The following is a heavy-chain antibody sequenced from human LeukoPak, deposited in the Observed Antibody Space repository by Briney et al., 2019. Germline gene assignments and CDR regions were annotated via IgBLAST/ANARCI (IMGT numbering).Heavy chain of an antibody. J-gene: IGHJ5*02. CDR2: IYYSGST. V-gene: IGHV4-31*03. Sequence: SETLSLTCTVSGGSISSGGYYWSWIRQHPGKGLEWIGYIYYSGSTYYNPSLKSRVTISVDTSKNQFSLKLSSVTAADTAVYYCARGVYYDNSGTNWFDPWGQGTLVTVSS. CDR3: ARGVYYDNSGTNWFDP. D-gene: IGHD3-22*01. CDR1: GGSISSGGYY.